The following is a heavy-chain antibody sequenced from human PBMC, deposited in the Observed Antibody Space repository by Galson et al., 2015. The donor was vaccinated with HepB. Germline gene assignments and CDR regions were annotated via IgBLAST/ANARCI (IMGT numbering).Heavy chain of an antibody. CDR1: GFTFSSYD. CDR2: IGTAGDP. V-gene: IGHV3-13*05. CDR3: ARGYYDSSGPTWYYFDY. D-gene: IGHD3-22*01. J-gene: IGHJ4*02. Sequence: SLRLSCAASGFTFSSYDMHWVRQATGKGLEWVSAIGTAGDPYYPGSVKGRFTISRENAKNSLYLQMNSLRAGDTAVYYCARGYYDSSGPTWYYFDYWGQGTLVTVSS.